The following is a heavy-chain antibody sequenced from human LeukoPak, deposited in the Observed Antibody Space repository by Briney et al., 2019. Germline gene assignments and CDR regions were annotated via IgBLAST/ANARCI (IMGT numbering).Heavy chain of an antibody. CDR3: AREGNYGFMDY. CDR1: GFTCSIYW. V-gene: IGHV3-7*01. D-gene: IGHD4-11*01. J-gene: IGHJ4*02. CDR2: IKQDGSEK. Sequence: GGSLRLSCAPSGFTCSIYWTRWVAHAPGKRRECVANIKQDGSEKYYVDSLKSRFTISRDNAKNPLYLQMNSVRAEDTAVYYCAREGNYGFMDYWGQGTLVTVSS.